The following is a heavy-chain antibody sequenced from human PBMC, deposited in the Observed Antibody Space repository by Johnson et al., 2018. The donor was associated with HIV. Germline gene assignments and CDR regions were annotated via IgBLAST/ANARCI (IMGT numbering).Heavy chain of an antibody. Sequence: QVQLVESGGGSVQPGGSLRLSCAASGFTFSSYAMHWVCQAPGKGLEWVAVISHDGSNKYYADPVKGRFSISRDNAKNSLFMQMNSLRAEDMALYYCASAKRDDYASGGVGAFDILGQGTMVTVSS. CDR1: GFTFSSYA. V-gene: IGHV3-30-3*01. J-gene: IGHJ3*02. CDR3: ASAKRDDYASGGVGAFDI. CDR2: ISHDGSNK. D-gene: IGHD4/OR15-4a*01.